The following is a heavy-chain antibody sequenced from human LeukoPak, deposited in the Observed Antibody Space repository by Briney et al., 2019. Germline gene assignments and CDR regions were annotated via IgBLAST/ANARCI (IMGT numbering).Heavy chain of an antibody. CDR2: ISGSGGST. CDR1: GFTFSTYA. CDR3: AKSIGGVVVVAADY. V-gene: IGHV3-23*01. Sequence: GGSLRLSCAASGFTFSTYAMTWVRQAPGKGLEWVSVISGSGGSTYYADSVKGRFTLPRDNSKNTLYLQMNSLRAEDTAVYYCAKSIGGVVVVAADYWGQGTLVTVSS. D-gene: IGHD2-15*01. J-gene: IGHJ4*02.